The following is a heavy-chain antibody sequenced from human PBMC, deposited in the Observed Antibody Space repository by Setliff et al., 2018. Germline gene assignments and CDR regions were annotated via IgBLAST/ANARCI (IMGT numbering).Heavy chain of an antibody. CDR3: VRTSTRRYFDL. J-gene: IGHJ2*01. CDR1: NFSVTTVYY. CDR2: VYYSGST. Sequence: SETLSLTCSVSNFSVTTVYYWGWGRQPPGKGLEWIANVYYSGSTFYSPSLQSRVTMAVDTAKNQFSLNMHSVTAADTAVYYCVRTSTRRYFDLWGRGTLVTVSS. V-gene: IGHV4-38-2*01. D-gene: IGHD2-2*01.